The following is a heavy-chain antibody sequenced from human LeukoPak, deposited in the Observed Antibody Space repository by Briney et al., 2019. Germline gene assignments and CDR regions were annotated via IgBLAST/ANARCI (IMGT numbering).Heavy chain of an antibody. D-gene: IGHD4-17*01. CDR3: ARLWSNYGNRFDS. V-gene: IGHV3-66*01. CDR1: GFTVSTTY. Sequence: GGSLRLSCAASGFTVSTTYMNWVRQAPGKGLEWVAVIYSSGVTYYAASVKGRFTISRDNSKNPVNLHMTSLRAEDTAIYSCARLWSNYGNRFDSWGQGPLVTVPS. CDR2: IYSSGVT. J-gene: IGHJ4*02.